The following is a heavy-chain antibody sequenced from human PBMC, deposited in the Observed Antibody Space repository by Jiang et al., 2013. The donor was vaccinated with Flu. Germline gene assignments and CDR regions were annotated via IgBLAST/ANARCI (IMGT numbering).Heavy chain of an antibody. J-gene: IGHJ4*02. V-gene: IGHV1-24*01. CDR2: FDSEHGGT. Sequence: SGAEVKEPGASVKVSCNVSGHAFTELSIHWVRQTPGKGLEWMGGFDSEHGGTLYKEGFHGRVTMTEDESTDTAYMDLRSLRLEDTAVYYCARTRYGFGRYYLDVWGQGTLVTVSS. CDR3: ARTRYGFGRYYLDV. CDR1: GHAFTELS. D-gene: IGHD3-3*01.